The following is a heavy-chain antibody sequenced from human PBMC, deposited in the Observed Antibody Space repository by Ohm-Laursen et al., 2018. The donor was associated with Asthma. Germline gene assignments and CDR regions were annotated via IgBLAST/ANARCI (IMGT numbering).Heavy chain of an antibody. CDR2: IYYSGST. V-gene: IGHV4-31*11. D-gene: IGHD2-2*01. CDR3: ARLVPAAIMAIDY. Sequence: SDTLSLTCAVSGGSISSGGYYWSWIRQHPGKGLEWIGYIYYSGSTYYNPSLKSRVTISVDTSKNQFSLKLSSVTAADTAVYYCARLVPAAIMAIDYWGQGTLVTVSS. J-gene: IGHJ4*02. CDR1: GGSISSGGYY.